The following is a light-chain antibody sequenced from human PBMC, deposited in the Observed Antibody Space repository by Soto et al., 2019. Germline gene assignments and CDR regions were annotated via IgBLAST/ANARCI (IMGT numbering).Light chain of an antibody. Sequence: QSVLTQPASVSGSPGQSITISCTGTSSDVGGYNYVSWYQQHPGKAPKLMIYDVSNRPSGVSNRFSGSKSGNTASLTISGLHAEDEADYYCSSYTCSSTLDVFGTGTKVPVL. CDR1: SSDVGGYNY. V-gene: IGLV2-14*01. J-gene: IGLJ1*01. CDR3: SSYTCSSTLDV. CDR2: DVS.